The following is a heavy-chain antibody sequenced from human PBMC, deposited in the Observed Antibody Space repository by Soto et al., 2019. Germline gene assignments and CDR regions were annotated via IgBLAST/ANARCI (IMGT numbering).Heavy chain of an antibody. D-gene: IGHD2-21*01. Sequence: QLQLLESGPGLVKASETLSLTCSVSGGSISTSRSYWAWIRQPPGKGLGWLANIFYSGSTFYNPSLPSRVSVSVDTSKNEFSLKWRAVTAADTAVYYCARQPTTGDTDLWFDPWGQGTLVTVSS. CDR2: IFYSGST. CDR1: GGSISTSRSY. J-gene: IGHJ5*02. V-gene: IGHV4-39*01. CDR3: ARQPTTGDTDLWFDP.